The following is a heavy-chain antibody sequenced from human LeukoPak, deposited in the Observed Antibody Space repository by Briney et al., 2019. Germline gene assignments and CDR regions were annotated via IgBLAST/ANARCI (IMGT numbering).Heavy chain of an antibody. CDR1: GDSVSSNSAA. Sequence: SQTLSLTCAISGDSVSSNSAAWNWIRQSPSRGLEWLGRTYNRSEWYKDYAVSVKSRITNNPDTSKNQFSLQLNSVTPEDTAVYYCARSYSSSWYSWFDPWGQGTLVTVSS. CDR2: TYNRSEWYK. V-gene: IGHV6-1*01. CDR3: ARSYSSSWYSWFDP. J-gene: IGHJ5*02. D-gene: IGHD6-13*01.